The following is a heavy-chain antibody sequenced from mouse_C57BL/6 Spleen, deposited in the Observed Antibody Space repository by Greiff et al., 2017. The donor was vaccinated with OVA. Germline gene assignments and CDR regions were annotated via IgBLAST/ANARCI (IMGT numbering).Heavy chain of an antibody. Sequence: VQLQQPGAELVMPGASVKLSCKASGYTFTSYWMHWVKQRPGQGLEWIGEIDPSDSYTNYNQKFKGKSTLTVDKSSSTAYMQLSSLTSEDSAVYYCARSHGNYDAMDYWGQGTSVTVSS. D-gene: IGHD2-1*01. CDR2: IDPSDSYT. V-gene: IGHV1-69*01. J-gene: IGHJ4*01. CDR1: GYTFTSYW. CDR3: ARSHGNYDAMDY.